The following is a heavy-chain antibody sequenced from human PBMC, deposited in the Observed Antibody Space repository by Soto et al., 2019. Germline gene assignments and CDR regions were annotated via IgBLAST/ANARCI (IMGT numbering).Heavy chain of an antibody. CDR1: GGSISSGGYY. D-gene: IGHD2-21*02. V-gene: IGHV4-31*03. Sequence: QVQLQESGPGLVKPSQTLSLTCTVSGGSISSGGYYWSWIRQHPGKGLEWIGYIYYSGSTYYNPSLTSRVTISVDTSKNQFSLKPSSVTAADTAVYYCARGRETPDDCLFDYWGQGTLVTVSS. CDR2: IYYSGST. J-gene: IGHJ4*02. CDR3: ARGRETPDDCLFDY.